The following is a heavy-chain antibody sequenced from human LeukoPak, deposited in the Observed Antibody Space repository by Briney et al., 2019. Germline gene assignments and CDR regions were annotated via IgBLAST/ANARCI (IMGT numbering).Heavy chain of an antibody. V-gene: IGHV1-2*02. CDR3: ARDLYYGSGSSA. Sequence: ASVKVSCKASGYTFTGYYMHWVRQAPGQGLEWMGWINPNSGGTNYAQKFQGRVTMTRDTSISTAYMELSRLRSDDTAVYYCARDLYYGSGSSAWGQGTTVTVSS. J-gene: IGHJ5*02. D-gene: IGHD3-10*01. CDR2: INPNSGGT. CDR1: GYTFTGYY.